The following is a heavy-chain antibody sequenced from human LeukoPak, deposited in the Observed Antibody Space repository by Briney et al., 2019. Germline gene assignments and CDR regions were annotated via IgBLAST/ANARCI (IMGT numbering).Heavy chain of an antibody. CDR1: GFTFGDYA. D-gene: IGHD6-13*01. J-gene: IGHJ6*02. V-gene: IGHV3-49*04. CDR3: TNCSWYYYYGMDV. CDR2: IRSKAYGGTT. Sequence: GGSLRLSCTASGFTFGDYAMSWVRQAPGRGLEWVGFIRSKAYGGTTEYAASVKGRFTISRDDSKSIAYLQMNSLKTEDTAVYYCTNCSWYYYYGMDVWGQGTTVTVSS.